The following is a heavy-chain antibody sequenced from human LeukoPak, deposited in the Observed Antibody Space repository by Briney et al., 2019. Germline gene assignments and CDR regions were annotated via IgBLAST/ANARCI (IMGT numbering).Heavy chain of an antibody. D-gene: IGHD6-19*01. CDR2: IWYGGTYE. CDR1: GFTFSSYG. Sequence: GGSLRLSCAASGFTFSSYGMHWVRQAPGKGLEWVAVIWYGGTYEYYADSVKGRFTISRGNSKNTLYLQMNSLRAEDTAVYYCARDPTARIAVPDYWGQGTLVTVSS. CDR3: ARDPTARIAVPDY. J-gene: IGHJ4*02. V-gene: IGHV3-33*01.